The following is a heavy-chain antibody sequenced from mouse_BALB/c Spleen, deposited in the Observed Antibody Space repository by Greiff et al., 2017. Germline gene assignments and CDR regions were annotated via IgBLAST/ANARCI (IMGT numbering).Heavy chain of an antibody. CDR3: ARGGIYYGNYGWFAY. J-gene: IGHJ3*01. CDR1: GYTFTSYV. Sequence: EVQLQQSGPELVKPGASVKMSCKASGYTFTSYVMHWVKQKPGQGLEWIGYINPYNDGTKYNEKFKGKATLTSDKSSSTAYMELSSLTSEDSAVYYCARGGIYYGNYGWFAYWGQGTLVTVSA. V-gene: IGHV1-14*01. D-gene: IGHD2-1*01. CDR2: INPYNDGT.